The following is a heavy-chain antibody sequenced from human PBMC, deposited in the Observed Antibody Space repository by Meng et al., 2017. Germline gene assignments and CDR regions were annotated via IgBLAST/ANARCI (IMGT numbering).Heavy chain of an antibody. V-gene: IGHV3-21*01. J-gene: IGHJ6*02. CDR1: GFTFSSYS. Sequence: GGSLRLSFAASGFTFSSYSMNWVRQAPGKGLEWVSSISISSSYIYYADSVKGRFTISRDNAKNSLYLQMNSLRAEDTAVYYCARDMDCTNGVCYEGDYYYYGMAVWGQGNTVPGSS. CDR3: ARDMDCTNGVCYEGDYYYYGMAV. CDR2: ISISSSYI. D-gene: IGHD2-8*01.